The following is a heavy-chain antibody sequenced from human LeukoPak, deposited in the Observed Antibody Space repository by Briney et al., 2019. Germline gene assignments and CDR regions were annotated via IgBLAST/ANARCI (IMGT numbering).Heavy chain of an antibody. D-gene: IGHD4-11*01. Sequence: PSETLSLTCTVSGGSITMYYWTWIRQPPGKGLEWIGYVDHTGSTNFNPSLNGRVSISRDTSKSLFSLRLRSVTAADTAVYFCARGRVSSSTWYSTYYYYFYMDVWGKGTTVTVSS. CDR2: VDHTGST. CDR3: ARGRVSSSTWYSTYYYYFYMDV. V-gene: IGHV4-59*01. CDR1: GGSITMYY. J-gene: IGHJ6*03.